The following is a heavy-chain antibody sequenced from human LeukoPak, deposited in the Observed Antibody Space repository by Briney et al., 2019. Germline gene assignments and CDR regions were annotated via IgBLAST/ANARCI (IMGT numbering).Heavy chain of an antibody. CDR1: GLTFSNYG. CDR3: AKDKRFLWFGELSD. Sequence: PGGSRRLSCAASGLTFSNYGMHWVRQAPGKGLEWVAFIRYDGNNKYYADSVKGRFTISRDNSKNTLFLQMNSLRADDTAVYYCAKDKRFLWFGELSDWGQGTLVTVSS. J-gene: IGHJ4*02. V-gene: IGHV3-30*02. D-gene: IGHD3-10*01. CDR2: IRYDGNNK.